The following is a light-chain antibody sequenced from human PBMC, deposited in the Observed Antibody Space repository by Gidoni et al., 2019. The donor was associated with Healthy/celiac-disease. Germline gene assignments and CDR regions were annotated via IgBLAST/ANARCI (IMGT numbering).Light chain of an antibody. CDR2: AAS. CDR3: QQSYSTPRT. Sequence: DNKITPSPSSLSASVGDRVTITCRASQSSSSYLNWYQQKPGKAPKLLIYAASSLQSGVPSRFSGSGSGTDFTLTISSLQPEDFATYYCQQSYSTPRTFGQGTKVEIK. J-gene: IGKJ1*01. CDR1: QSSSSY. V-gene: IGKV1-39*01.